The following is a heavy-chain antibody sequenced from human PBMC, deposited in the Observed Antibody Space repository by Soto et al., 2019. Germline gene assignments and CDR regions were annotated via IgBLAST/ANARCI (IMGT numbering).Heavy chain of an antibody. CDR1: GGSISSSNW. Sequence: PSETLSLTCAVSGGSISSSNWWSWVRQPPGKGLEWIGEIYHSGSTNYNPSLKSRVTISVDKSKNQFSLKLSSVTAADTAVYYCARVSYCSSTSCTRGRNWFDPWGQGTLVTVSS. V-gene: IGHV4-4*02. D-gene: IGHD2-2*01. CDR2: IYHSGST. CDR3: ARVSYCSSTSCTRGRNWFDP. J-gene: IGHJ5*02.